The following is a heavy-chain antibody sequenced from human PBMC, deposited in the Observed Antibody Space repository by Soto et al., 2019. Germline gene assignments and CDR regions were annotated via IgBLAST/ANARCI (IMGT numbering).Heavy chain of an antibody. CDR3: VVLRWHYYYYMDV. D-gene: IGHD4-17*01. CDR2: IYYSRST. V-gene: IGHV4-39*01. Sequence: PSETLSLTCTVSGGSISSSSYYWGWIRQPPGKGLEWIGSIYYSRSTYYNPSLKSRVTISVDTSKNQFSLKLSSVTAADTAVYYCVVLRWHYYYYMDVRGKGTTVTVSS. J-gene: IGHJ6*03. CDR1: GGSISSSSYY.